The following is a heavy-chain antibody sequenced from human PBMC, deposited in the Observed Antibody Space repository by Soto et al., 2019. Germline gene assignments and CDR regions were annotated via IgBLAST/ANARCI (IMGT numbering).Heavy chain of an antibody. V-gene: IGHV4-30-2*01. D-gene: IGHD1-7*01. J-gene: IGHJ4*02. CDR1: GGSIRSGGYS. CDR2: IYHSGST. Sequence: QLQLQESGSGLVKPSQTLSLTCAVSGGSIRSGGYSWGWIRQPPGKGLEWIGNIYHSGSTYYSPSLRSRVTISVDRSKNQFSLKLSSVTAADTAVYYCARLFSNFWHYFESWGQGTLVTVSS. CDR3: ARLFSNFWHYFES.